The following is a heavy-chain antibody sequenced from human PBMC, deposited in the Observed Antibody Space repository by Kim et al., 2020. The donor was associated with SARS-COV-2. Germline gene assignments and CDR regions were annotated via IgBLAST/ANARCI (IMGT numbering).Heavy chain of an antibody. J-gene: IGHJ4*02. Sequence: KGRFTISRDNAKNSLYLQMNSLRAEDTAVYYCARGNRGWYNPDLFIPDDYWGQGTLVTVSS. D-gene: IGHD6-19*01. CDR3: ARGNRGWYNPDLFIPDDY. V-gene: IGHV3-11*06.